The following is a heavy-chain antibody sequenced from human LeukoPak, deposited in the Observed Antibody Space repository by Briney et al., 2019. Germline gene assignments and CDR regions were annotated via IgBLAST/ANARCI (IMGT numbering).Heavy chain of an antibody. V-gene: IGHV3-53*05. J-gene: IGHJ5*02. Sequence: GGSLRLSCTASGFVVSDSYLSWVRQAPGKGLEWISLIYSGGSTYYADSVKGRFTISRDNSKNTLYLQMNSLRAEDTAVYYCAKQITMVRGVYNWFDPWGQGTLVTVSS. CDR1: GFVVSDSY. CDR3: AKQITMVRGVYNWFDP. D-gene: IGHD3-10*01. CDR2: IYSGGST.